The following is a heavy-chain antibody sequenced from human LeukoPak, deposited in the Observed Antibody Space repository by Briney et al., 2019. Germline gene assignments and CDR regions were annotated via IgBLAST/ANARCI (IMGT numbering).Heavy chain of an antibody. Sequence: GGSLRLSCAASGFTFSSYGMSWVRQAPGKGLEWVSAISGSGGSTYYADSVKGRFTISRDNSKNTLYLQMNSLRAEDTAVYYCAKAYYDFWSGYSVGYYYYYMDVWGKGTTVTVSS. CDR3: AKAYYDFWSGYSVGYYYYYMDV. V-gene: IGHV3-23*01. CDR2: ISGSGGST. CDR1: GFTFSSYG. D-gene: IGHD3-3*01. J-gene: IGHJ6*03.